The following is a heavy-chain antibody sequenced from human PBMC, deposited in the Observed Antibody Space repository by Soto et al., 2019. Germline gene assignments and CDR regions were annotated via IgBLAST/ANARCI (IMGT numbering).Heavy chain of an antibody. V-gene: IGHV3-48*03. CDR1: GFIFSDYE. CDR2: ISDGGTTI. CDR3: VKEYCTGGTCFDAFDL. D-gene: IGHD2-8*02. J-gene: IGHJ3*01. Sequence: EAELVESGGGLVQPGGSLTLSCAASGFIFSDYEVDWVRQAPGRGPEWISYISDGGTTIYYAASVKGRFTISRDDAKKSLYLHMHNLRVDDTAIYFCVKEYCTGGTCFDAFDLWGQGPVVTVSS.